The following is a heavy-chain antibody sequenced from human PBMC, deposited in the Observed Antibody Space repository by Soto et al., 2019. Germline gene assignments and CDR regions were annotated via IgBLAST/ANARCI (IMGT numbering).Heavy chain of an antibody. CDR1: GYTFTSYG. V-gene: IGHV1-18*01. J-gene: IGHJ4*02. CDR2: ISAYNGDT. D-gene: IGHD2-8*02. CDR3: ARYFSMLVVAPAY. Sequence: ASVKVSCKASGYTFTSYGISWVRQAPGQGLEWMGWISAYNGDTNYPEKFQGRVTITTDTSTSTAYMELSNLRFEDTAVYYGARYFSMLVVAPAYWGQGSLVTVYS.